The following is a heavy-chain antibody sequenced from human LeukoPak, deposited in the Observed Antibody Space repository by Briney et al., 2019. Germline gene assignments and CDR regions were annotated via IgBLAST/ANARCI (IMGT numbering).Heavy chain of an antibody. V-gene: IGHV1-69*01. D-gene: IGHD2-15*01. CDR1: GGTFSSYA. Sequence: GASVKVSCKASGGTFSSYAISWVRQAPGQGLEWMGGIIPIFGTANYAQKFQGRVTITAYESTSTAHTELSSLRSEDTAVYYCERDTSEVVAWHYYGMDVRGKGTTVTVSS. CDR3: ERDTSEVVAWHYYGMDV. CDR2: IIPIFGTA. J-gene: IGHJ6*04.